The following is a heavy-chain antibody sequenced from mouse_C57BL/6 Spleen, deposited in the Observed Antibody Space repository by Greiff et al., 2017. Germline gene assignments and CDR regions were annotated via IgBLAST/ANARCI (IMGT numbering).Heavy chain of an antibody. V-gene: IGHV1-42*01. CDR3: ARDCYAMDY. CDR1: GYSFTGYY. Sequence: EVHVQQSGPELVKPGASVKISCKASGYSFTGYYMNWVKQSPEKSLEWIGEINPSNGGTTYNQKFKAKATLTVDKSSSTAYMQLKSLTSEDSSVYYYARDCYAMDYWGQGTSVTVSS. CDR2: INPSNGGT. J-gene: IGHJ4*01.